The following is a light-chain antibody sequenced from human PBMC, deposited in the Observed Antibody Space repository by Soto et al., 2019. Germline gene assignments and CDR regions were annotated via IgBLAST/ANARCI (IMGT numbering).Light chain of an antibody. J-gene: IGKJ4*01. CDR1: QNLLYSSNNKKY. Sequence: DIVMTQSPDSLAVSLGERATINCKTSQNLLYSSNNKKYLARYQQKPGQPPKLLIYWASTRESGVPDRFSGSGSGTDFTLTISSLQAEDVAVYYCQQYDRTPLTFGGGTKVEIK. CDR2: WAS. V-gene: IGKV4-1*01. CDR3: QQYDRTPLT.